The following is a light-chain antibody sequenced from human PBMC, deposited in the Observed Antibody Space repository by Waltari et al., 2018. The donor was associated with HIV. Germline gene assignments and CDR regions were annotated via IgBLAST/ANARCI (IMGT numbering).Light chain of an antibody. CDR3: SSYTTSTTPVV. CDR1: SSDVGGYNH. Sequence: QSALTQPASVSGSPGQSTTISCSGTSSDVGGYNHVSWYQQHPGKAPKLWISEVSNRPSGISSRFSGSESGSTAALTISGLQTEDEANYYCSSYTTSTTPVVFGGGTKLTVL. V-gene: IGLV2-14*01. J-gene: IGLJ2*01. CDR2: EVS.